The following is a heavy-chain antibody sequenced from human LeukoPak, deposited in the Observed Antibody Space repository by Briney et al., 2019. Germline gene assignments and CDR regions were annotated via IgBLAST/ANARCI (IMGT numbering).Heavy chain of an antibody. CDR2: IYTSGST. CDR1: GGSISSYY. V-gene: IGHV4-4*07. J-gene: IGHJ4*02. CDR3: ARDYGDFWSGYWYFDY. Sequence: PSETLSLTCTVSGGSISSYYWSWIRQPAGKGLEWIGRIYTSGSTNYNPSLKSRVTMSVDTSKNQFSLKLSSVTAADTAVYYCARDYGDFWSGYWYFDYWGQGTLVTVSS. D-gene: IGHD3-3*01.